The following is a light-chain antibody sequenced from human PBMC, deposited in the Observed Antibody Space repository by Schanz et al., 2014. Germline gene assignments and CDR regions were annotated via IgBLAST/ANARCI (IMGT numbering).Light chain of an antibody. J-gene: IGLJ2*01. CDR3: AAWDDSLSGAV. Sequence: QSALTQPASVSGSPGQSITISCTGSSTDVGGYNYVSWYQQHPGKAPKLIIYDVIYRPSGVSDRFSGSKSGNTASLTISGLQAEDEADYYCAAWDDSLSGAVFGGGTKVTVL. CDR2: DVI. V-gene: IGLV2-14*03. CDR1: STDVGGYNY.